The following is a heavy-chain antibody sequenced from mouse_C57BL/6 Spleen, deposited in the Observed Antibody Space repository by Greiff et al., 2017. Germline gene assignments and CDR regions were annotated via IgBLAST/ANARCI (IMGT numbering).Heavy chain of an antibody. V-gene: IGHV5-17*01. CDR3: ARLGTVVATDYAMDY. D-gene: IGHD1-1*01. Sequence: EVKLVESGGGLVKPGGSLKLSCAASGFTFSDYGMHWVRQAPEKGLEWVAYISSGSSTIYYADTVKGRFTISRDNAKNTLFLQMTSLRSEDTAMYYCARLGTVVATDYAMDYWGQGTSVTVSS. J-gene: IGHJ4*01. CDR1: GFTFSDYG. CDR2: ISSGSSTI.